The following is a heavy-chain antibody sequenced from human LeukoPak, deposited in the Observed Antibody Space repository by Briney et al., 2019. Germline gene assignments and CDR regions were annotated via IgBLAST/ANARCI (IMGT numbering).Heavy chain of an antibody. CDR1: GFSLSDFY. D-gene: IGHD4-23*01. J-gene: IGHJ4*02. Sequence: GGSLRLSCAVSGFSLSDFYMSWIRQAPGKGLEWVSYISSSGSTISYADSVKGRFTISRDNAKNSLSLQMNSLRAEDTAVYYCARRVTDFDYWGQGTLVTVSS. V-gene: IGHV3-11*04. CDR2: ISSSGSTI. CDR3: ARRVTDFDY.